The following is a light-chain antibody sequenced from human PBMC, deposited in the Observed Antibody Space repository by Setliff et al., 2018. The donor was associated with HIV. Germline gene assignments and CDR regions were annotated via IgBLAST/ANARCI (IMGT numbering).Light chain of an antibody. CDR3: QAWDSSTAAYV. V-gene: IGLV3-1*01. CDR2: QDN. Sequence: SYELTQPPAVSVSPGQTASITCSGDKLGERYASWYQQKPGQSPVVVIYQDNKRPSGIPERFSGSNSGNTATLTSSGTQAMDEADYYCQAWDSSTAAYVFGTGTKVTVL. J-gene: IGLJ1*01. CDR1: KLGERY.